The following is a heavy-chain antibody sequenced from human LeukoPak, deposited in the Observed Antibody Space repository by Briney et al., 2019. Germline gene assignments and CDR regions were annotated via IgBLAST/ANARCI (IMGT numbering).Heavy chain of an antibody. Sequence: GGSLRLSCAASGFTFSSYAMSWVRQAPGKGLEWVSAISGSGGSTYYADSVKGRFTISRDNSKNTLYLQMNSLRAEDTGVYYCAKDGENSYGYEFDYWGQGTLVTVSS. CDR3: AKDGENSYGYEFDY. CDR1: GFTFSSYA. V-gene: IGHV3-23*01. J-gene: IGHJ4*02. D-gene: IGHD5-18*01. CDR2: ISGSGGST.